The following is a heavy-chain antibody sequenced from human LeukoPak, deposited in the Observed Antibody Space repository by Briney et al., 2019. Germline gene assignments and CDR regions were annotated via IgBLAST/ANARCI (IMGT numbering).Heavy chain of an antibody. D-gene: IGHD3-22*01. Sequence: SETLSLTCTVSGGSISSSSSYYWGWIRQPPGKGLEWIGSIYYSGSTYYNPSLKSRVTISVDTSKNQFSLKLSSVTAADTAVYYCARVRYYDSSGYYPDYWGQGTLVTVSS. CDR3: ARVRYYDSSGYYPDY. J-gene: IGHJ4*02. CDR2: IYYSGST. CDR1: GGSISSSSSYY. V-gene: IGHV4-39*07.